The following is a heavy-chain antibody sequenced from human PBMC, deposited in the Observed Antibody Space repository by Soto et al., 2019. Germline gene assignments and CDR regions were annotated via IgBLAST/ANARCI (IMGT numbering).Heavy chain of an antibody. CDR2: LSAYNSNT. J-gene: IGHJ4*02. CDR1: GYTCTSYY. Sequence: QVQLVQSGAEVKKPGASVKVSCKASGYTCTSYYITWVRQAPGQGLEWMGWLSAYNSNTNYAQKLQGRVTLTTDTSTSTAYMELRSRRSDDTAVYYCARDLPPLDYWGQGTLVTGSS. CDR3: ARDLPPLDY. V-gene: IGHV1-18*01.